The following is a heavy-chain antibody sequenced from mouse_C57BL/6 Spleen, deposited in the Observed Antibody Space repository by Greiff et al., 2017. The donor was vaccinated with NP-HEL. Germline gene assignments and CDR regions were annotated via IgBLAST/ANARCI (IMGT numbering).Heavy chain of an antibody. V-gene: IGHV2-3*01. J-gene: IGHJ4*01. Sequence: QVQLKQSGPGLVAPSQSLSITCTVSGFSLTSYGVSWVRQPPGKGLEWLGVIWGDGSTNYHSALISRLSTSKDNSKSQVFVKLNRRQTDDTATYYCAKEAPMYYYGSREGGMDYWGQGTSVTVSS. CDR3: AKEAPMYYYGSREGGMDY. CDR1: GFSLTSYG. D-gene: IGHD1-1*01. CDR2: IWGDGST.